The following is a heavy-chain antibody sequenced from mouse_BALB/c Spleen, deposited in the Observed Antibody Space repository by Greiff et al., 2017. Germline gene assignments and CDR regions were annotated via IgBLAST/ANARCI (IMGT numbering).Heavy chain of an antibody. Sequence: QVQLQQSGAELVKPGAPVKLSCKASGYTFTSYWMNWVKQRPGRGLEWIGRIDPSDSETHYNQKFKDKATLTVDKSSSTAYIQLSSLTSEDSAVYYCARLHYGNYDFDYWGQGTTLTVSS. J-gene: IGHJ2*01. CDR3: ARLHYGNYDFDY. V-gene: IGHV1-69*02. CDR2: IDPSDSET. CDR1: GYTFTSYW. D-gene: IGHD2-1*01.